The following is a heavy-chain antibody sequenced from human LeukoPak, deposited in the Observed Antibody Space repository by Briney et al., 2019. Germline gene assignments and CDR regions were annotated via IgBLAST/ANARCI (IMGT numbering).Heavy chain of an antibody. CDR2: IHHSGST. D-gene: IGHD5-24*01. CDR3: ARHPFREMATAFDY. J-gene: IGHJ4*02. Sequence: SETLSLTCAVYGGSFSGYYWSRIRQPPGKGLEWIGEIHHSGSTNYNPSLKSRVTISVDTSKNQFSLKLSSVTAADTAVYYCARHPFREMATAFDYWGQGTLVTVSS. CDR1: GGSFSGYY. V-gene: IGHV4-34*01.